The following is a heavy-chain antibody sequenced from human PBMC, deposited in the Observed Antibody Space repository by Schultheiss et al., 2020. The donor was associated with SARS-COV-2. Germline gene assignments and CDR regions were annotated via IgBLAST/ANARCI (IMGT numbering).Heavy chain of an antibody. V-gene: IGHV4-61*08. CDR2: INHSGST. CDR1: GGSISSGGYY. D-gene: IGHD2-15*01. Sequence: SETLSLTCTVSGGSISSGGYYWSWIRQHPGKGLEWIGEINHSGSTNYNPSLKSRVTISVDTSKNQFSLKLSSVTAADTALYYCARGGYCSGGSCHAVYYNYHMDVWGQGTTVTVSS. CDR3: ARGGYCSGGSCHAVYYNYHMDV. J-gene: IGHJ6*02.